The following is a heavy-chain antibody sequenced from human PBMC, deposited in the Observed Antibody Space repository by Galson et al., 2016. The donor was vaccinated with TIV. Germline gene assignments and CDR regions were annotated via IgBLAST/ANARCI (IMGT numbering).Heavy chain of an antibody. Sequence: WVRQAPGKGLEWMGSIYSSGITYYKPSLKSRVTISVATHKNEISLKVTSVSAADTAVYYCSRHSCTGRTYQPYYIYYAVDVWGQGTTVTVSS. CDR3: SRHSCTGRTYQPYYIYYAVDV. J-gene: IGHJ6*02. CDR2: IYSSGIT. D-gene: IGHD2-8*02. V-gene: IGHV4-39*01.